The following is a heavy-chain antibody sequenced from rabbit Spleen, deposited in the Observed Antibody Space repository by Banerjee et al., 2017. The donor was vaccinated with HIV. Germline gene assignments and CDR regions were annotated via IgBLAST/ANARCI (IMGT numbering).Heavy chain of an antibody. D-gene: IGHD1-1*01. CDR2: IEPIFGNT. CDR3: ARNVARSSGDWYYDIDL. V-gene: IGHV1S47*01. CDR1: GFDFSNYG. Sequence: EESGGGLVQPGGSLKLSCKASGFDFSNYGVTWVRQAPGKGLEWIGYIEPIFGNTYYANWVNGRFTISSHNAQNTLYLQLSSLTAADTATYFCARNVARSSGDWYYDIDLWGPGTLVTVS. J-gene: IGHJ6*01.